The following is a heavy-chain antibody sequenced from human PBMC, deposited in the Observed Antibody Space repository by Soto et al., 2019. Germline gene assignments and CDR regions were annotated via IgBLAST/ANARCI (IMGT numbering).Heavy chain of an antibody. CDR1: GGSFSGYY. D-gene: IGHD2-15*01. V-gene: IGHV4-34*01. J-gene: IGHJ6*02. CDR2: INHSGST. CDR3: ARGLRWIVVGYYYGMDV. Sequence: SETLSLTCAVYGGSFSGYYWSWIRQPPGKGLEWIGEINHSGSTNYNPSLKSRVTISVDTSKNQFSLKLSSVTAADTAVYYCARGLRWIVVGYYYGMDVWGQGTTVTVSS.